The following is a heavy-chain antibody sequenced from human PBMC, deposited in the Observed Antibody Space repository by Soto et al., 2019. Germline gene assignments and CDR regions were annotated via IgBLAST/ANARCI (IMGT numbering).Heavy chain of an antibody. CDR1: GGYIGSGGYY. J-gene: IGHJ5*02. CDR2: IYYSGIT. Sequence: SETLSLTCTVSGGYIGSGGYYWSWIRQHPGKGLEWIGYIYYSGITNYNPSLKSRVSISVDMSKNQFSLKLSSVTAADTAVYYCARHYCSSTSCYMFDPWGRGTLVTVSS. V-gene: IGHV4-61*08. CDR3: ARHYCSSTSCYMFDP. D-gene: IGHD2-2*02.